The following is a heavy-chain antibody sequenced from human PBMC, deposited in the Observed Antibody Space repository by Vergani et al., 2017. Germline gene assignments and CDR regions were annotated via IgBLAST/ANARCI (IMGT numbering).Heavy chain of an antibody. V-gene: IGHV3-48*04. D-gene: IGHD4/OR15-4a*01. CDR2: ISSSSSTI. Sequence: EVQLVESGGGLVQPGGSLRLSCAASGFTFSSYSMNWVRQAPGKGLEWVSYISSSSSTIYYAASVKGRFTISRDNAKNSLYLQMNSLRAEDTAVYDCARGTIRGPDSGATLANWGQGTLITVSS. CDR1: GFTFSSYS. J-gene: IGHJ4*02. CDR3: ARGTIRGPDSGATLAN.